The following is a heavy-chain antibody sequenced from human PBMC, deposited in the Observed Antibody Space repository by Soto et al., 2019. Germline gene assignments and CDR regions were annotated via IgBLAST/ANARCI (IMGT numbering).Heavy chain of an antibody. D-gene: IGHD3-22*01. CDR2: IIPIFGTA. V-gene: IGHV1-69*01. J-gene: IGHJ4*02. CDR1: GGTFSSYA. CDR3: AREEYYYDSSGYNHGPCDY. Sequence: GPQVKVSCKASGGTFSSYAISWVRQAPGQGLEWMGGIIPIFGTANYAQKFQGRVTITADESTSTAYMELSSLRSEDTAVYYCAREEYYYDSSGYNHGPCDYWGQGTLVTVSS.